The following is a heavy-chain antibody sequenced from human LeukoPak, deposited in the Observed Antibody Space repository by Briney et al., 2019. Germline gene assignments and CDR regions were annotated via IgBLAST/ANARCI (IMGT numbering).Heavy chain of an antibody. D-gene: IGHD1-26*01. V-gene: IGHV3-48*04. CDR2: ISSNGNII. CDR3: ARPGQGYSIDY. Sequence: GGSLRLSCEASGFTFNTYSMNWARQAPGKGLEWVSHISSNGNIIYYADSVKGRFSISRDNAKNSLYLQMDSLRAEDTAVYYCARPGQGYSIDYWGQGTLVTVSS. J-gene: IGHJ4*02. CDR1: GFTFNTYS.